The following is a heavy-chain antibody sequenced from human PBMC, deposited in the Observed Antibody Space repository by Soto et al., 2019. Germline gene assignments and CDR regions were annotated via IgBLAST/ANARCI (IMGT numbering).Heavy chain of an antibody. CDR2: ISYDGSNK. J-gene: IGHJ4*02. CDR3: AKTRLSDLGYYFDY. Sequence: QVQLVESGGGVVQPGRSLRLSCAASGFTFSSYGMHWVRQAPGKGLEWVAVISYDGSNKYYADSVKGRFTISRDNSKNTLYLQMHSLRAEDTAVYYCAKTRLSDLGYYFDYWGQGTRVTVSS. D-gene: IGHD3-16*01. CDR1: GFTFSSYG. V-gene: IGHV3-30*18.